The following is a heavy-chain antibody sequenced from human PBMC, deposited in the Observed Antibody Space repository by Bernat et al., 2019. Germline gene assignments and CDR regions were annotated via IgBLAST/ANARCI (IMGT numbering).Heavy chain of an antibody. Sequence: LVESGGGLVQPGGSLRLSCAASGLTFSNYAMTWVRQAPGKGLEWVSGISGSGSTTFYADSVKGRFTISRDNSKNTLYLQMNSLRVEDTAVYYCAKGWGSGSYYFDYWGQGTLVTASS. CDR1: GLTFSNYA. D-gene: IGHD3-10*01. CDR3: AKGWGSGSYYFDY. V-gene: IGHV3-23*04. CDR2: ISGSGSTT. J-gene: IGHJ4*02.